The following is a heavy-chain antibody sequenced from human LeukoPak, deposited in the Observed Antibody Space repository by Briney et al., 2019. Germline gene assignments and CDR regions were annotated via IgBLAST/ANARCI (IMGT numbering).Heavy chain of an antibody. D-gene: IGHD3-3*01. CDR3: ARTLRFFRFLDV. Sequence: GGSLRLSCAASGFTFSSYAMHWVRQAPGKGLEWVAVISYDGSNKYYADSVKGRFTISRDNSKNTLYLQMNSLRAEDTAVYYCARTLRFFRFLDVWGQGTTVTVSS. CDR2: ISYDGSNK. J-gene: IGHJ6*02. V-gene: IGHV3-30*04. CDR1: GFTFSSYA.